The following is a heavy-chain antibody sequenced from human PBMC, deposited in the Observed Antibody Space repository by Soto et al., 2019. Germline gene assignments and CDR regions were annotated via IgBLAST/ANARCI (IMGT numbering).Heavy chain of an antibody. CDR3: ASHRMLNYYDSSGYLL. D-gene: IGHD3-22*01. V-gene: IGHV4-39*01. Sequence: SETLSLSCTVSGGSISSSSYYWGWIRQPPGKGLEWIGSIYYSGSTYYNPSLKSRVTISVDTSKNQFSLKLSSVTAADTAVSYFASHRMLNYYDSSGYLLWGQGTLVTVSS. CDR1: GGSISSSSYY. J-gene: IGHJ4*02. CDR2: IYYSGST.